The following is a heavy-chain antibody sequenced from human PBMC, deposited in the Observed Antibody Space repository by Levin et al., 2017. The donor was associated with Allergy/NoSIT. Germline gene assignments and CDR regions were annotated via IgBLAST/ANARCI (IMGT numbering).Heavy chain of an antibody. V-gene: IGHV4-31*03. CDR3: ASGPTTVTTGVFDY. CDR2: IYYRGST. Sequence: SQTLSLTCTVSGGSISSGGYYWSWIRQHPGKGLEWIGYIYYRGSTYYTPSLKSRVTISVDTSKNQFSLKLSSVTAADTAVYYCASGPTTVTTGVFDYWGQGTLVTVSS. D-gene: IGHD4-17*01. J-gene: IGHJ4*02. CDR1: GGSISSGGYY.